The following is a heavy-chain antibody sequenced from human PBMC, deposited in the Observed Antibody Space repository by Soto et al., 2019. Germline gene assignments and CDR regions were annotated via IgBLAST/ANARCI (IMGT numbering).Heavy chain of an antibody. CDR1: GGSISSSSYY. J-gene: IGHJ4*02. D-gene: IGHD5-12*01. Sequence: ASETLSLTCTVSGGSISSSSYYWGWIRQPPGKGLEWIGSIYYSGSTYYNPSLKSRVTISVDTSKNQFSLKLSSVTAADTAVYYCARGRDGYNPYYFDYWGQGTLVTVSS. V-gene: IGHV4-39*01. CDR3: ARGRDGYNPYYFDY. CDR2: IYYSGST.